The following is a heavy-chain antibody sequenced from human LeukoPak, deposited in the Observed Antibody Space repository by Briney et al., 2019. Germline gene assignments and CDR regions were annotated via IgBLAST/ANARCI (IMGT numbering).Heavy chain of an antibody. V-gene: IGHV1-3*01. D-gene: IGHD2-21*02. CDR2: INAGNGNT. Sequence: ASVKVSCKASGYTFTSCAMHWVRQAPGQRLEWMGWINAGNGNTKYSQKFQGRVTITRDTSASTAYMELSSLRSEDTAVYYCARANRDCGGDCYEEDWFDPWGQGTLVTVSS. CDR1: GYTFTSCA. CDR3: ARANRDCGGDCYEEDWFDP. J-gene: IGHJ5*02.